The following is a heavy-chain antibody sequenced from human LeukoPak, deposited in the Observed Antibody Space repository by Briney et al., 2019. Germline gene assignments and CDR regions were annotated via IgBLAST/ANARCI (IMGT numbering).Heavy chain of an antibody. J-gene: IGHJ4*02. CDR1: GYTFTGYY. CDR3: ATETYYYDSSGLN. Sequence: ASVKVSCKASGYTFTGYYMHWVRQAPGQGLEWMGWINPNSGGTNYAQKFQGRVTMTRDTSISTAYMELSSLRSEDTAVYYCATETYYYDSSGLNWGQGTLVTVSS. V-gene: IGHV1-2*02. D-gene: IGHD3-22*01. CDR2: INPNSGGT.